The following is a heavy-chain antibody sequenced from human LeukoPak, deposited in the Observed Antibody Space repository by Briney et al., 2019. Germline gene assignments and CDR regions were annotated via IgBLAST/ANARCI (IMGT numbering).Heavy chain of an antibody. J-gene: IGHJ3*02. Sequence: GGSLRLSCAASGFTFSDHYMDWVRQAPGKGLEWVGRTRNKANSHTTEYAASVKGRFTISRDDSKNSLYLQLNSLKTEDTAVYYCARSVTTRSFDIWGQGTMVTVYS. CDR3: ARSVTTRSFDI. V-gene: IGHV3-72*01. D-gene: IGHD4-17*01. CDR1: GFTFSDHY. CDR2: TRNKANSHTT.